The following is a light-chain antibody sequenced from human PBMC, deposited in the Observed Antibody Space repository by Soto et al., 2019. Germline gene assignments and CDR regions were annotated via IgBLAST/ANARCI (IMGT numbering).Light chain of an antibody. J-gene: IGLJ1*01. V-gene: IGLV2-14*01. CDR1: SSDVGGFHY. CDR3: SSYISSSTFYV. Sequence: QSALTQPASVSGSPGQSITISCTGTSSDVGGFHYVSWYQQHPGKAPKLLIFEVSHRPSGVSNRFSGSKSGNTASLTISGLQAEDEAAYYCSSYISSSTFYVFGTGTKLTVL. CDR2: EVS.